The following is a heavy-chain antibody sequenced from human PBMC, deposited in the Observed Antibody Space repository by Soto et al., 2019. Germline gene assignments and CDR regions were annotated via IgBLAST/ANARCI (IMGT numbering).Heavy chain of an antibody. Sequence: ESGGGLVKPGGSLRLSCAASGFTFSNAWMSWVRQAPGKGLEWVGRIKSKTDGGTTDYAAPVKGRFTISREDSKNTLYLQMNSLKTEDTAVYYCTTDVYSTIDAFDIWGQGTMVTVSS. CDR1: GFTFSNAW. D-gene: IGHD6-13*01. J-gene: IGHJ3*02. CDR3: TTDVYSTIDAFDI. CDR2: IKSKTDGGTT. V-gene: IGHV3-15*01.